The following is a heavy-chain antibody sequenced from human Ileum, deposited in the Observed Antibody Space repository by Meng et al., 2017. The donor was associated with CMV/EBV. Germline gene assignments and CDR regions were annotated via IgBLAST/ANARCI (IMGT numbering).Heavy chain of an antibody. Sequence: GGSLRLSCEASGVTFATSDMHWVRQTAVKGLEWVSCIGKNGDTYYADFVRGRFTISRENAKNTLYLQMNNLRAGDTAVYYCAREAVDTPGNYYSPLESWGQGTLVTVSS. V-gene: IGHV3-13*01. D-gene: IGHD2-15*01. J-gene: IGHJ4*02. CDR2: IGKNGDT. CDR3: AREAVDTPGNYYSPLES. CDR1: GVTFATSD.